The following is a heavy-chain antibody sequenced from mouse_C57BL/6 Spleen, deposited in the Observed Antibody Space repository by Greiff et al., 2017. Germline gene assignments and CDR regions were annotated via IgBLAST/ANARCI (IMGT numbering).Heavy chain of an antibody. Sequence: QVQLQQSGPELVKPGASVKISCKASGYAFSSSWMNWVKQRPGKGLEWIGRIYPGDGDTNYNGKFKGKATLTADKSSSTAYMQLSSLTSEDSAVYCCARMTGAMDYWGQGTSVTVSS. CDR2: IYPGDGDT. V-gene: IGHV1-82*01. CDR3: ARMTGAMDY. J-gene: IGHJ4*01. CDR1: GYAFSSSW.